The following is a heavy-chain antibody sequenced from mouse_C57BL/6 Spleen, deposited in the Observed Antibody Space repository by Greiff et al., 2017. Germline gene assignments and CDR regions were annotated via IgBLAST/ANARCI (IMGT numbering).Heavy chain of an antibody. J-gene: IGHJ3*01. CDR2: IHPSDSDT. CDR3: ATSYYYGSSYWFAY. D-gene: IGHD1-1*01. CDR1: GYTFTSYW. Sequence: QVQLQQPGAELVKPGASVKVSCKASGYTFTSYWMHWVKQRPGQGLEWIGRIHPSDSDTNYNQKFKGKATLTVDKSSSTSYMQLSSLTAEDSAVYYCATSYYYGSSYWFAYWGQGTLVTVSA. V-gene: IGHV1-74*01.